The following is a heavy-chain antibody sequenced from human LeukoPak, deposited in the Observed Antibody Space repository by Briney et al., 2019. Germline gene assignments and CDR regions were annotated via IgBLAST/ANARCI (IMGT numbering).Heavy chain of an antibody. D-gene: IGHD2-15*01. J-gene: IGHJ5*02. CDR3: ARGCSGGSYLLWFDP. V-gene: IGHV1-69*06. CDR2: IIPIFGTA. Sequence: SVKVSCKASGGTFSSYAIIWVRQAPGQGLEWMGGIIPIFGTANYAQKFQGRVTITADKSTSTAYMELSSLRSEDTAVYYCARGCSGGSYLLWFDPWGQGALVTVSS. CDR1: GGTFSSYA.